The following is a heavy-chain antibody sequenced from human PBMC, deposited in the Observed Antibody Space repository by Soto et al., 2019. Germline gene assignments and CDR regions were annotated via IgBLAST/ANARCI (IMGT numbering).Heavy chain of an antibody. CDR2: INPNSGGT. CDR3: ARDNWHDRIYDY. V-gene: IGHV1-2*02. J-gene: IGHJ4*02. CDR1: GYTFTGYY. Sequence: ASVKVSRKASGYTFTGYYMHWVRQAPGQGLEWMGWINPNSGGTNYAQKFQGRVNMTRNTSISTAYMELSRLRSDDTAVYYCARDNWHDRIYDYWGQGTLVTVSS. D-gene: IGHD1-20*01.